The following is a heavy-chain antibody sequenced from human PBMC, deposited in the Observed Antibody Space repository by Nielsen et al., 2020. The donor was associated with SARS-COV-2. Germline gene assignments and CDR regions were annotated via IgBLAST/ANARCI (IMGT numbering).Heavy chain of an antibody. CDR2: IDTSDAYT. CDR3: ARVGSSGYLGLGDY. D-gene: IGHD3-22*01. Sequence: GESLKISCKGSGYSFTSYWISWVRQMPGKGLEWMGRIDTSDAYTNYSSSFQGQVTISADKSISTAYLQWSSLKATDTAMYYCARVGSSGYLGLGDYWGQGTLVTVSS. CDR1: GYSFTSYW. J-gene: IGHJ4*02. V-gene: IGHV5-10-1*04.